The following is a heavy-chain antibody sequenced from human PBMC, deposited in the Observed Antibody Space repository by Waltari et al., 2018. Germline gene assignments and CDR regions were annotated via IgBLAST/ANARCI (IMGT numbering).Heavy chain of an antibody. CDR3: TRDSKFQAVTGKPAFDY. Sequence: QVHLVQSGADVKRPGASVNVSCRTSGYTFTGYYIDWVRQAPGQGLEWVGWVNPNDGDTNDGQKFQGRVTITRETAIRTFYMELKWLRSDDTAVYYCTRDSKFQAVTGKPAFDYWGQGTLVTVSS. CDR1: GYTFTGYY. V-gene: IGHV1-2*02. CDR2: VNPNDGDT. J-gene: IGHJ4*02. D-gene: IGHD6-19*01.